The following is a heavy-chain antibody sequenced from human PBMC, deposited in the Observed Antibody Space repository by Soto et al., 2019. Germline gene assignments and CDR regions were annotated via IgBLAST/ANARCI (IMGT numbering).Heavy chain of an antibody. Sequence: GGSLRLSCAASGFTFSSYSMNWVRQAPGKGLEWVSYIRSSGSPIYYADSVKGRFTISRDYAKNSLYLQMNNLRVEDTAVYYCVRDPHALDYWGQGTLVTVSS. J-gene: IGHJ4*02. V-gene: IGHV3-48*01. CDR3: VRDPHALDY. CDR2: IRSSGSPI. D-gene: IGHD2-2*01. CDR1: GFTFSSYS.